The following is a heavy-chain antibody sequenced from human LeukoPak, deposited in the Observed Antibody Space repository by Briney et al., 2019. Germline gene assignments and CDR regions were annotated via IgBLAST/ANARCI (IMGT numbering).Heavy chain of an antibody. D-gene: IGHD5-24*01. CDR1: GGTFSSYA. CDR2: IIPIFGTA. Sequence: ASVKVSCKASGGTFSSYAISWVRQAPGQGREWMGGIIPIFGTANYAQKFQGRVTITADESTSTAYMELGSLRSEDTAVYYCAGGRRDGYNYYYYYYMDVWGKGTTVTISS. CDR3: AGGRRDGYNYYYYYYMDV. J-gene: IGHJ6*03. V-gene: IGHV1-69*13.